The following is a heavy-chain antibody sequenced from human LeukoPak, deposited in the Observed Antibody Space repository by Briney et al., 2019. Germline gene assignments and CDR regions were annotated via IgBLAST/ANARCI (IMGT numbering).Heavy chain of an antibody. D-gene: IGHD3-22*01. V-gene: IGHV3-21*01. CDR3: ARDLRVEDYYDSSGYQNDY. J-gene: IGHJ4*02. CDR2: ISSSSSYI. Sequence: GGSLRLSCAASGFTFSSYSMNWVRKAPGKGLEWVSSISSSSSYIYYAESVKGRFTISRDNAKNSLYLQMNSLRAEDTAVYYCARDLRVEDYYDSSGYQNDYWGQGTLVTVSS. CDR1: GFTFSSYS.